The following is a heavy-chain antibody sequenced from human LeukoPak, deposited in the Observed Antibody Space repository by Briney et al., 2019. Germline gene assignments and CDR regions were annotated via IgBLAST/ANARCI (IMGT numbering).Heavy chain of an antibody. V-gene: IGHV3-48*01. CDR2: IGSSTGTI. CDR3: ASGPKTSFDY. J-gene: IGHJ4*02. CDR1: GFMFNTYS. Sequence: GGSLRFSCAASGFMFNTYSMNWVRQAPGKGLEWISYIGSSTGTIYYADSVKGRFTISRDNAKNSLYLQVNSLRVEDTAVYYCASGPKTSFDYWGQGTLVTVSS.